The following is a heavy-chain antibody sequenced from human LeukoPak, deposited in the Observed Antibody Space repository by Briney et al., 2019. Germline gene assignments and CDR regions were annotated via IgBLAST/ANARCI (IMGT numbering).Heavy chain of an antibody. CDR1: KFTFSNYG. CDR2: ISSDGGTK. J-gene: IGHJ5*02. V-gene: IGHV3-30*18. Sequence: GGSLRLSCTASKFTFSNYGMQWVRQAPGKGLEWVAVISSDGGTKYYADSVKGRFAISRDNSKNTVYLQMNSLRAEDTAIYYCAKDPCRVVVATGNYLDPWGQGTLVTVSS. CDR3: AKDPCRVVVATGNYLDP. D-gene: IGHD2-15*01.